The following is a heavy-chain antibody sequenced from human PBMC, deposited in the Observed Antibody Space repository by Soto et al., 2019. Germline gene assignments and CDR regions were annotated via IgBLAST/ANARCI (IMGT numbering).Heavy chain of an antibody. J-gene: IGHJ6*04. V-gene: IGHV3-7*01. CDR3: ARGRRYCSGGSCYWDYYYEMDV. Sequence: GGSLRLSCAASGFTFSSYWMSWVRQAPGKGLEWVANIKQDGSEKYYVDSVKGRFTISRDNAKNSLYLQMNSLRAEDTAVYYCARGRRYCSGGSCYWDYYYEMDVWGKGTTVTCSS. CDR1: GFTFSSYW. CDR2: IKQDGSEK. D-gene: IGHD2-15*01.